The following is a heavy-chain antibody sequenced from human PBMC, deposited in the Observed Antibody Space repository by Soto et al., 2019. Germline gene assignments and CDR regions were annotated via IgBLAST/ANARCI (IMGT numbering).Heavy chain of an antibody. Sequence: GGSLRLSCAASGFTFSSYGMHWVRQAPGKGLEWVAVISYDGSNKYYADSVKGRFTISRDNSKNTLYLQMNSLRAEDTAVYYCGSYVHLIPGIAVAGDGAPFDYWGQGTLVTVSS. V-gene: IGHV3-30*03. D-gene: IGHD6-19*01. CDR2: ISYDGSNK. CDR3: GSYVHLIPGIAVAGDGAPFDY. J-gene: IGHJ4*02. CDR1: GFTFSSYG.